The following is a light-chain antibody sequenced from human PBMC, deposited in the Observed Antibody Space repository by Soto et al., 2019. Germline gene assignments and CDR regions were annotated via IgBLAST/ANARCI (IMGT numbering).Light chain of an antibody. CDR1: SSDVGGYNY. J-gene: IGLJ2*01. Sequence: QSALTQPASVSGSPGQSITISCTGTSSDVGGYNYVSWYQQFPGKAPKLMIYEVANRPSGVSNRFSASKSGNTASLTISGLQAEDEADYYCTSYTSSSTLVFGGGTKLTVL. CDR2: EVA. CDR3: TSYTSSSTLV. V-gene: IGLV2-14*01.